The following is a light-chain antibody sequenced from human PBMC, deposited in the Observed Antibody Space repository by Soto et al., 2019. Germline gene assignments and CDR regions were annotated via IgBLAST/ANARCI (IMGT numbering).Light chain of an antibody. CDR1: SSDIGDYNY. J-gene: IGLJ1*01. V-gene: IGLV2-8*01. Sequence: QSALTQPPSASGSPGQSVTFSCTGTSSDIGDYNYVSWYQQHPGKAPKLMIYEVTKRPSGVPDRFSGSKSGNTASLTVSGLQADDEADYYCSSYTSSSNSYVFGTGTKVTVL. CDR3: SSYTSSSNSYV. CDR2: EVT.